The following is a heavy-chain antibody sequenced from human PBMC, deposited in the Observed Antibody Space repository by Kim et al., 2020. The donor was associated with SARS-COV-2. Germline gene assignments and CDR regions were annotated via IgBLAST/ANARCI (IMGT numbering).Heavy chain of an antibody. V-gene: IGHV3-30*04. CDR3: ARDARLWSSWSKYFDY. CDR2: ISYDGSNK. CDR1: GFTFSSYA. J-gene: IGHJ4*02. D-gene: IGHD6-13*01. Sequence: GGSLRLSCAASGFTFSSYAMHWVRQAPGKGLEWVAVISYDGSNKYYADSVKGRFTISRDNSKNTLYLQMNSLRAEDTAVYYCARDARLWSSWSKYFDYWGQGTLVTVSS.